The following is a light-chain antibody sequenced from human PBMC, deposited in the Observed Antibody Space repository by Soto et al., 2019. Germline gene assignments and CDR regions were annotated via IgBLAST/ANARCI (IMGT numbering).Light chain of an antibody. CDR2: DTS. Sequence: EIVLTQSLVTLSLSPGERATLSCRASQSVSSSHLGWYQQKPGQAPRLLIYDTSSRATGIPERFSGSGSGTDFTLTISRLETEDFAVYYCQQYETSSWTFGQGSKVEMK. CDR1: QSVSSSH. V-gene: IGKV3-20*01. CDR3: QQYETSSWT. J-gene: IGKJ1*01.